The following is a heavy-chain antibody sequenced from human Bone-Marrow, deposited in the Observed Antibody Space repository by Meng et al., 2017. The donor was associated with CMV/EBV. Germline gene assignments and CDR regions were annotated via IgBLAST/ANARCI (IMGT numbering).Heavy chain of an antibody. Sequence: ASVKVSCKASGYTFTGYYLHWVRQAPGQGLEWMGWISPNSGGTNYAQEFQGRVIMTSDTSINTAYMDLSRLTSDDTAVYYCARDRPLRGRSDYDETYYYYYSGMDVWGQGTTVTVSS. V-gene: IGHV1-2*02. CDR3: ARDRPLRGRSDYDETYYYYYSGMDV. D-gene: IGHD5-12*01. J-gene: IGHJ6*02. CDR1: GYTFTGYY. CDR2: ISPNSGGT.